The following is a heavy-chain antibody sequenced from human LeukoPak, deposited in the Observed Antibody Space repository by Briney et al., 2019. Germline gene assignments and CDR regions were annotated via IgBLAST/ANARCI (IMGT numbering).Heavy chain of an antibody. CDR3: ARGHPTYYDFWSGYTPRGDYYYGMDV. D-gene: IGHD3-3*01. V-gene: IGHV4-34*01. J-gene: IGHJ6*02. CDR2: INHSGST. Sequence: SETLSLTCAVHGGSFSGYYWSWIRQPPGKGLEWIGEINHSGSTNYNPSLKSRVTISVDTSKNQFSLKLSSVTAADTAVYYCARGHPTYYDFWSGYTPRGDYYYGMDVWGQGTTVTVSS. CDR1: GGSFSGYY.